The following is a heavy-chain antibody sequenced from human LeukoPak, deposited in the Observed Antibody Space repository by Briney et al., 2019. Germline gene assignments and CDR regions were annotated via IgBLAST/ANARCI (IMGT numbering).Heavy chain of an antibody. CDR1: GFTFSTYW. CDR3: ARAPSEIGGYYPEYFRH. D-gene: IGHD3-22*01. CDR2: IKCDGST. J-gene: IGHJ1*01. Sequence: GGSLRLFCAASGFTFSTYWMHCVRQAPGKGLVWVSRIKCDGSTNYADSVKGRFTISRDNAKNTVSLQMSSLRPEDTGVYYCARAPSEIGGYYPEYFRHWGQGTLVTVSS. V-gene: IGHV3-74*01.